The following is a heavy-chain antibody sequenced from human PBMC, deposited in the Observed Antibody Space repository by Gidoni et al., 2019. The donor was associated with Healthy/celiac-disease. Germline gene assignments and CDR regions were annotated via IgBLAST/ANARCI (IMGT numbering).Heavy chain of an antibody. D-gene: IGHD6-19*01. CDR3: TRADSSGWYPHWFDP. V-gene: IGHV3-49*05. Sequence: EVQLVESGGGLVKPGRSLRLSCTASGFTFGDYAMSWFRQAPGKGLEWVGFIRSKAYGGTTEYAASVKGRFTISRDDSKSIAYLQMNSLKTEDTAVYYCTRADSSGWYPHWFDPWGQGTLVTVSS. CDR2: IRSKAYGGTT. CDR1: GFTFGDYA. J-gene: IGHJ5*02.